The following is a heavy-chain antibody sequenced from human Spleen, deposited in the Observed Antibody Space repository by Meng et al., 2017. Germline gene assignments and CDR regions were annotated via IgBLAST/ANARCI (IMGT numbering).Heavy chain of an antibody. Sequence: SVKVSCKASGGTFSSYAISWVRQAPGQGLEWMGGIIPIFGTANYAQKFQGRVTMTRDTSTSTVYMELSSLRSEDTAVYYCARAPPTTIFKIDYWGQGTLVTVSS. V-gene: IGHV1-69*05. CDR3: ARAPPTTIFKIDY. D-gene: IGHD4-11*01. CDR2: IIPIFGTA. J-gene: IGHJ4*02. CDR1: GGTFSSYA.